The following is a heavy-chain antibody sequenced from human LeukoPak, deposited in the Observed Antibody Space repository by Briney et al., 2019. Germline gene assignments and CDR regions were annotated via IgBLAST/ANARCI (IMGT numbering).Heavy chain of an antibody. J-gene: IGHJ4*02. D-gene: IGHD3-3*01. CDR3: ARDPTPYYDFWSGYYTVRPYYFDY. CDR1: GYSISSGYY. Sequence: PSETLSLTCTVSGYSISSGYYWGWRRPPPGKGVEWIGSIYHSGSTYYNPSLKSRVTISVDTSKNQFSLKLSSVTAADTAVYYCARDPTPYYDFWSGYYTVRPYYFDYWGQGTLVTVSS. CDR2: IYHSGST. V-gene: IGHV4-38-2*02.